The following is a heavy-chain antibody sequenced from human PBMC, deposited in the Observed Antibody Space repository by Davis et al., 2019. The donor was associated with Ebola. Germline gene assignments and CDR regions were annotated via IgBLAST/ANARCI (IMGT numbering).Heavy chain of an antibody. V-gene: IGHV3-23*01. D-gene: IGHD3-3*01. CDR2: ISGSGGTT. CDR1: VITFSSYA. Sequence: PGGSLRLSCADSVITFSSYAMTWVRQAPGKGLEWVSAISGSGGTTYYAGSVKGRFTVSRDNSKKTRYLQMNSLRAEDTAVYYCARSGLSFGVVKYHYGMDVWGKGTTVTVSS. CDR3: ARSGLSFGVVKYHYGMDV. J-gene: IGHJ6*04.